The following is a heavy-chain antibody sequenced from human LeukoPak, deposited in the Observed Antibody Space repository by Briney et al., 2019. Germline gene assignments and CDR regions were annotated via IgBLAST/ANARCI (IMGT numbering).Heavy chain of an antibody. D-gene: IGHD4-17*01. V-gene: IGHV4-59*01. J-gene: IGHJ4*02. CDR1: GGFITSYS. CDR2: IYYTGST. Sequence: SETLSLTRTVSGGFITSYSWSWIRQPPGKGLEWIGYIYYTGSTNYNPSLKSRVTMSVDTSKNQFSLKLSSVTAADTAVYYCARRGYGDYADYWGQGSLVTVSS. CDR3: ARRGYGDYADY.